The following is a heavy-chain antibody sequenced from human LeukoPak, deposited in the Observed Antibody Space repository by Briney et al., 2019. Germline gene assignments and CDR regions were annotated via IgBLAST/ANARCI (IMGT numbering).Heavy chain of an antibody. CDR1: GGSISGYY. V-gene: IGHV4-34*01. Sequence: PSETLSLTCTVSGGSISGYYWSWIRQPPGKGLEWIGEINHSGSTNYNPSLKSRVTISVDTSKNQFSLKLSSVTAADTAVYYCATSKGYWGQGTLVTVSS. CDR3: ATSKGY. CDR2: INHSGST. J-gene: IGHJ4*02.